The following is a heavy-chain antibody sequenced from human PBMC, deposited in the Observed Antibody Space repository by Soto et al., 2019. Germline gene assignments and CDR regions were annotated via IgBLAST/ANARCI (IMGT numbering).Heavy chain of an antibody. Sequence: PGGSLRLSCAASGFTFSSHSMNWVRQAPGKGLEWVSSISSSSSYIYYADSVKGRFTISRDNAKNSLYLQMNSLRAEDTAVYYCARHFRYGSGVINDAFDIWGQGTMVTVSS. J-gene: IGHJ3*02. CDR1: GFTFSSHS. CDR3: ARHFRYGSGVINDAFDI. V-gene: IGHV3-21*01. D-gene: IGHD3-10*01. CDR2: ISSSSSYI.